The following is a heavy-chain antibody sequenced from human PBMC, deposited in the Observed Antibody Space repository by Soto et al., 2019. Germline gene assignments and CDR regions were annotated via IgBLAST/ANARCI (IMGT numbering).Heavy chain of an antibody. J-gene: IGHJ4*02. CDR2: INTDGTNS. Sequence: GGSLRLSCAASGLTFNRYWMHWVRHAPGKGLVWVSHINTDGTNSNYADSVKGRFTISRDNAKNSLYLQMDSLRDEDTAVYFCARAIAVGSTSLDYWGLGTRVTVSS. V-gene: IGHV3-74*01. D-gene: IGHD6-19*01. CDR3: ARAIAVGSTSLDY. CDR1: GLTFNRYW.